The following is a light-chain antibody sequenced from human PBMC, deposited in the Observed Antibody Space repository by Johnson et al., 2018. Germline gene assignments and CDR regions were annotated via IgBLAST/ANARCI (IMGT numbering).Light chain of an antibody. CDR2: ENN. J-gene: IGLJ1*01. CDR1: SSNIGNNY. V-gene: IGLV1-51*02. CDR3: GTWDSSLSAGNV. Sequence: QSVLTQPPSVSAAPGQKVTISCSGSSSNIGNNYVSWYQQLPGTAPKLLIYENNKRPSGIPDRFSGSKSGTSANLAITGLQTGDEADYYCGTWDSSLSAGNVFGTGTKVTVL.